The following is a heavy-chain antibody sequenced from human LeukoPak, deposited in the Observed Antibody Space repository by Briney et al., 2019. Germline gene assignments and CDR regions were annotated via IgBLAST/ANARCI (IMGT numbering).Heavy chain of an antibody. J-gene: IGHJ4*02. CDR2: ISAYNGNT. V-gene: IGHV1-18*01. D-gene: IGHD3-10*01. CDR1: GYTFTSYG. Sequence: ASVKVSCKASGYTFTSYGISWVRQAPGQGLEWMGWISAYNGNTNYAQKLQGRVTMTTDTSTSTAYMELRSLRSDDTAVYYCAREEVGRGVIISRTFDYWGQGTLVTVSS. CDR3: AREEVGRGVIISRTFDY.